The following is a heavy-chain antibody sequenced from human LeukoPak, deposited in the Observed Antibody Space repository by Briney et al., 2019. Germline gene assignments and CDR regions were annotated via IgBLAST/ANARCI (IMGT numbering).Heavy chain of an antibody. CDR2: IYTSGTTT. CDR1: DDPINSGVYY. D-gene: IGHD1-26*01. J-gene: IGHJ6*03. V-gene: IGHV4-61*09. Sequence: SETLSLTCTVSDDPINSGVYYWNWIRQPAGKGLEWIGHIYTSGTTTNSNPSLKSRVAISLDTSKHHFSLKLSSVPAADTAVYYCARAKKRSGRSRNFYLDVWGKGTTVTVSS. CDR3: ARAKKRSGRSRNFYLDV.